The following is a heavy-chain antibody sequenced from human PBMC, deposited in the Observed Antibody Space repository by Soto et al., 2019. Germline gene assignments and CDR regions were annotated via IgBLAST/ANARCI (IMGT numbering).Heavy chain of an antibody. CDR1: GFTFSSYW. V-gene: IGHV3-74*01. Sequence: EVRLVESGGGLVQPGGSLRLSCVASGFTFSSYWMHWVRQAPGKGLVWVSSNDGSSIYADPVKGRFTISRDNAKNTLYLQMNSLRAEDTAVYYCARLPNKSPQNWGQGTLVIVSP. J-gene: IGHJ1*01. CDR3: ARLPNKSPQN. CDR2: SNDGSS.